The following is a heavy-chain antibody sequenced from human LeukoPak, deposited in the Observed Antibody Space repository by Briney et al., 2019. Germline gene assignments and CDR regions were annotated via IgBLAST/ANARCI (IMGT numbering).Heavy chain of an antibody. J-gene: IGHJ4*02. CDR1: GFTFSSYS. Sequence: GGSPRLSCAASGFTFSSYSMNWVRQAPGKGLEWVSSISSSSSYIYYADSVKGRFTISRDNAKNSLYLQMNSLRAEDTAVYYCARDQGSWYPDYWGQGTLVTVSS. V-gene: IGHV3-21*01. D-gene: IGHD6-13*01. CDR3: ARDQGSWYPDY. CDR2: ISSSSSYI.